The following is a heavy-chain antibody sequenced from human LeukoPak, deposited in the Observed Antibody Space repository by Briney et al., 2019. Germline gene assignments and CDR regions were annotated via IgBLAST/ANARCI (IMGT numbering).Heavy chain of an antibody. CDR1: GFTFSSYA. CDR2: ISGSGGST. V-gene: IGHV3-23*01. Sequence: PGGSLRLSCAASGFTFSSYAMSWVRQAPEKGLEWVSAISGSGGSTYYADSVKGRFTISRDNSKNTLYLQMNSLRAEDTAVYYCAKLRGEYYYGSGSYGYFDYWGQGTLVTVSS. CDR3: AKLRGEYYYGSGSYGYFDY. D-gene: IGHD3-10*01. J-gene: IGHJ4*02.